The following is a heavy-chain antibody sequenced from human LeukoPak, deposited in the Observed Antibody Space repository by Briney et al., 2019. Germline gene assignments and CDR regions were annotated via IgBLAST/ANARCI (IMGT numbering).Heavy chain of an antibody. CDR1: GFIFSNYA. CDR2: ISGSGDTT. V-gene: IGHV3-23*01. Sequence: GGSLRLSCATSGFIFSNYAVNWVRQAPGKGLEWVSIISGSGDTTYYADPVKGRFTISRDNAKNSLYLQMNSLRAEDTAVYYCAREPTYSSSWYTTCDSWGQGTLVTVSS. CDR3: AREPTYSSSWYTTCDS. J-gene: IGHJ5*01. D-gene: IGHD6-13*01.